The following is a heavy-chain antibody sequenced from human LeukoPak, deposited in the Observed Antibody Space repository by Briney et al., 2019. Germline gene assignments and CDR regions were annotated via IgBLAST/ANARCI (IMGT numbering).Heavy chain of an antibody. Sequence: ASVKVSCKASGYTFTSYGISWVRQAPGQGLEWMGWISAYNGNTNYAQKLQGRVTMTTDTSTSTAYMELRSLRSDDTAVYYCARTRSHLVVIRTYYYGMDVWGQGTTVTVSS. D-gene: IGHD3-22*01. CDR1: GYTFTSYG. V-gene: IGHV1-18*01. CDR3: ARTRSHLVVIRTYYYGMDV. J-gene: IGHJ6*02. CDR2: ISAYNGNT.